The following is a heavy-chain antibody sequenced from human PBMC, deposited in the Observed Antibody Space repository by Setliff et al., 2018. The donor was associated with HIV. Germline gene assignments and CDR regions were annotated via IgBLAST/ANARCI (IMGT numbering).Heavy chain of an antibody. V-gene: IGHV4-59*01. J-gene: IGHJ5*02. CDR3: ARGLSVFDP. CDR2: IYYSGST. CDR1: GGSISSYS. Sequence: SETLSLTCTVSGGSISSYSWSWIRQPPGKGLEWIGYIYYSGSTNYNPSLRSQVTISVDTSKNQFSLKLSSVTAADTAVYYCARGLSVFDPWGQGTLVTVSS. D-gene: IGHD3-16*01.